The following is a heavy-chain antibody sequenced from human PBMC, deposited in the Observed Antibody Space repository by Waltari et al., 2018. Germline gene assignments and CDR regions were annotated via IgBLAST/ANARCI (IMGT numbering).Heavy chain of an antibody. D-gene: IGHD6-13*01. CDR3: ARDRHSSNWYGPDY. Sequence: QVQLVESGGGVVHPGRSLRLSCEASRFSLSSYGMHWVRQAPGKGLEWVAVIWYDGTNKNYADSVKGRFTISRDNSKNTLYLQMNSLRAEDTALYYCARDRHSSNWYGPDYWGQGTLVTVSS. V-gene: IGHV3-33*01. J-gene: IGHJ4*02. CDR1: RFSLSSYG. CDR2: IWYDGTNK.